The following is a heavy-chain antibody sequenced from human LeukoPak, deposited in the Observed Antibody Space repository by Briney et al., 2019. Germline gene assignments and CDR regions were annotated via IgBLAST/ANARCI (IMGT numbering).Heavy chain of an antibody. CDR2: IKQDGSEK. V-gene: IGHV3-7*01. J-gene: IGHJ4*02. CDR1: GFTFSSYW. D-gene: IGHD3-22*01. CDR3: ATIDYYDSSGYYY. Sequence: GGSLRLSCAASGFTFSSYWMSWVRQAPGKGLEWVANIKQDGSEKYYVDSVKGRFTISRDNAKNSLYPQMNSLRAEDTAVYYCATIDYYDSSGYYYWGQGTLVTVSS.